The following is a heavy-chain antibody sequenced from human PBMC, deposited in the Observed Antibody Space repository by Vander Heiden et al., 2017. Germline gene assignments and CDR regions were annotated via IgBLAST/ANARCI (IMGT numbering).Heavy chain of an antibody. CDR1: GFTFSSYG. J-gene: IGHJ6*02. CDR2: IWYDGSNK. V-gene: IGHV3-33*01. CDR3: ARSGGVVATTGEYYYYYGMDV. D-gene: IGHD5-12*01. Sequence: AASGFTFSSYGMHWVRQAPGKGLEWVAVIWYDGSNKYYADSVKGRFTISRDNSKNTLYLQMNSLRAEDTAVYDCARSGGVVATTGEYYYYYGMDVWGQGTTVTVSS.